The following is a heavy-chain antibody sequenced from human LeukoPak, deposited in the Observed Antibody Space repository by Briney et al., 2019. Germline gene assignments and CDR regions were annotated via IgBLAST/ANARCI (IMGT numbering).Heavy chain of an antibody. J-gene: IGHJ4*02. Sequence: PSETLSLTCTVSGGSISSSSYYWGWIRQPPGKGLEWIGSIYYSGSSYYNPSLKSRVTISVHTSKNQFSLKLSSVTAADTAVYYCARHVDTATDYFDYWGQRTLVTVSS. CDR3: ARHVDTATDYFDY. CDR2: IYYSGSS. CDR1: GGSISSSSYY. V-gene: IGHV4-39*01. D-gene: IGHD5-18*01.